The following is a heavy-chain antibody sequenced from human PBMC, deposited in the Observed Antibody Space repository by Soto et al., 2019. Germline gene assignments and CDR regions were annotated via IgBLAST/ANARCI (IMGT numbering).Heavy chain of an antibody. V-gene: IGHV3-30*18. D-gene: IGHD3-10*01. CDR3: AKDPGVRGVNPEGFDP. CDR2: ISYDGNSK. J-gene: IGHJ5*01. Sequence: EQLVESGGGVVQPGRSLRLSCAASGFSFDAYGMPWVRQAPGKGLAWVAVISYDGNSKYYADSVKGRFSISSDNSRNTLFPQMNTLRPEDTAVYYCAKDPGVRGVNPEGFDPWGQGTLVTVSS. CDR1: GFSFDAYG.